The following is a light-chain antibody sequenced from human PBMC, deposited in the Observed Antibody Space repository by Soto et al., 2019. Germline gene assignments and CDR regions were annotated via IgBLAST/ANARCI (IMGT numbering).Light chain of an antibody. Sequence: DIQMTQSPSSLSASVGDRVTITCRASQGIRNDLGWYKQKPGKAPKLLIYKASGLESGVPSRFSGSGSGTDFTLTISSLQPDDFATYYCQQYNSYSPLTFGGGTKVDI. CDR3: QQYNSYSPLT. CDR2: KAS. J-gene: IGKJ4*01. CDR1: QGIRND. V-gene: IGKV1-17*01.